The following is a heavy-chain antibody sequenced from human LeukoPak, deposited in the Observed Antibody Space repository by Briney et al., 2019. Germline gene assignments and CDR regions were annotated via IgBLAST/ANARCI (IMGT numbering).Heavy chain of an antibody. J-gene: IGHJ4*02. D-gene: IGHD3-10*01. CDR3: ARKKIGEYYLDL. CDR1: GFTFSSYA. CDR2: IRGNGESI. V-gene: IGHV3-23*01. Sequence: PGGSLRLSCAASGFTFSSYAMSWVRQAPRKRLEWVSVIRGNGESIYQADSVKGRFTFSRDNSKNTVYLQMNSLRAEDTAVYYCARKKIGEYYLDLWGQGTLVTVSS.